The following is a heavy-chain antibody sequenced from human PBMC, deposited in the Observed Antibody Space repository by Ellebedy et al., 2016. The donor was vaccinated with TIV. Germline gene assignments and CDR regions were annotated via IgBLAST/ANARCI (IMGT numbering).Heavy chain of an antibody. CDR3: AREPRDLIMFGGVFVSVPYFDY. Sequence: GESLKISCAASGFTFSSYSMNWVRQAPGKGLEWVSHISLSSSTIYYADSVKGRFTISRDNAKNSLSLQMNSLRDEDTAVYYCAREPRDLIMFGGVFVSVPYFDYWGQGTLVAVSS. CDR1: GFTFSSYS. V-gene: IGHV3-48*02. D-gene: IGHD3-16*02. J-gene: IGHJ4*02. CDR2: ISLSSSTI.